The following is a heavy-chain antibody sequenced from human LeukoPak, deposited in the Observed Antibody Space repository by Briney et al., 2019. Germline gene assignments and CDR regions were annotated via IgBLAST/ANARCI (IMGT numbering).Heavy chain of an antibody. J-gene: IGHJ4*02. CDR2: INHSGST. Sequence: PSETLSLTCAVYGGSFSGYYWSWIRQPPGKGLEWIGEINHSGSTNYNPSLKSRVTIPVDTSKNQFSLKLSSVTAADTAVYYCARTGTTNYYDSSGYYYGPRPFDYWGQGTLVTVSS. V-gene: IGHV4-34*01. CDR1: GGSFSGYY. CDR3: ARTGTTNYYDSSGYYYGPRPFDY. D-gene: IGHD3-22*01.